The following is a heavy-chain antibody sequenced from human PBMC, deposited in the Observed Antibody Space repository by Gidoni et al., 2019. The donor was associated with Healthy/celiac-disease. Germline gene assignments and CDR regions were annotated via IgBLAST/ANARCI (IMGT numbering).Heavy chain of an antibody. J-gene: IGHJ5*02. D-gene: IGHD6-6*01. V-gene: IGHV4-31*03. Sequence: QVQLQESVPGLVKPSQTLSLTCTVPGGSISSGGYYWSWNRQHPGKGLEWIGYIYYSGSTYYNPSLKSRVTISVDTSKNQFSLKLSSVTAADTAVYYCARVSAPIAARLWFDPWGQGTLVTVSS. CDR1: GGSISSGGYY. CDR2: IYYSGST. CDR3: ARVSAPIAARLWFDP.